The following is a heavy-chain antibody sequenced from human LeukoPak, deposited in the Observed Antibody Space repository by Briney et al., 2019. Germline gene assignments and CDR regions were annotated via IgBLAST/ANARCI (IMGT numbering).Heavy chain of an antibody. V-gene: IGHV3-43*02. D-gene: IGHD2/OR15-2a*01. J-gene: IGHJ6*02. CDR2: INADGGRT. Sequence: GGSLRLSCAASGFTLGPYAMHWVRQRPGKGLEWVAHINADGGRTFYADSVEGRFTISRDNSKDSLYLQMNSLTTDDTALYYCGPWAFYHSLDVWGQGTTVTVSS. CDR1: GFTLGPYA. CDR3: GPWAFYHSLDV.